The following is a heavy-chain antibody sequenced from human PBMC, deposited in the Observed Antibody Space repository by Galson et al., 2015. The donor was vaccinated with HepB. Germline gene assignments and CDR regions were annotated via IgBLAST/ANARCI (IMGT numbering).Heavy chain of an antibody. D-gene: IGHD3-10*01. CDR2: INAGNGNT. CDR3: ARDYDRTLTPYMVRGVTPFDP. V-gene: IGHV1-3*01. J-gene: IGHJ5*02. CDR1: GYTFTSYA. Sequence: SVKVSCKASGYTFTSYAMHWVRQAPGQRLEWMGWINAGNGNTKYSQKFQGRVTITRDTSASTAYMELSSLRSEDTAVYYCARDYDRTLTPYMVRGVTPFDPWGQGTLVTVSS.